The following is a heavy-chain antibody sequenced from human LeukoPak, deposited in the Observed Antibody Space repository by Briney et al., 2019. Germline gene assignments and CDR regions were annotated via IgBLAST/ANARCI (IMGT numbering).Heavy chain of an antibody. Sequence: SGGSLRLSCAASGFTFSSYWMHWVRQAPGKGLVWVSRINSDGSSTSYADSVKGRFTISRDNAKNTLYLQMNSLRAEDTAVYYCAKPPRITIFGVADAFDIWGQGTMVTVSS. CDR2: INSDGSST. CDR1: GFTFSSYW. D-gene: IGHD3-3*01. J-gene: IGHJ3*02. V-gene: IGHV3-74*01. CDR3: AKPPRITIFGVADAFDI.